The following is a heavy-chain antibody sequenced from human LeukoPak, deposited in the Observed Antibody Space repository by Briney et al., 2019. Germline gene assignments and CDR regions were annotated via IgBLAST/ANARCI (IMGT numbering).Heavy chain of an antibody. D-gene: IGHD6-19*01. CDR1: GFXFSSYA. Sequence: GGSLRLSCAASGFXFSSYAMHWVRQAPGKGLEWVAVISYDGNNKYYADSVKGRCTIARDNSKNTLYLQMNSLRAEHTAVYYCARDKNGSGWYLQWGGSYYYGMDVWGQGTTVTVSS. CDR2: ISYDGNNK. J-gene: IGHJ6*02. CDR3: ARDKNGSGWYLQWGGSYYYGMDV. V-gene: IGHV3-30-3*01.